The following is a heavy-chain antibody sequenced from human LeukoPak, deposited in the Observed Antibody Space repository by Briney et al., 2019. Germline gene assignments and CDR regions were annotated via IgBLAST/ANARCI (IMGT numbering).Heavy chain of an antibody. CDR3: ANSPRGEYQRGDY. D-gene: IGHD2-2*01. CDR1: GFTFSSYA. V-gene: IGHV3-30*01. J-gene: IGHJ4*02. CDR2: ISYDGSNK. Sequence: GRSLRLSCAASGFTFSSYAMHWVRQAPGKGLEWVAVISYDGSNKYYADSVKGRFTISRDNSKNTLYLQMNSLRAEDTAVYYCANSPRGEYQRGDYWGQGTLVTVSS.